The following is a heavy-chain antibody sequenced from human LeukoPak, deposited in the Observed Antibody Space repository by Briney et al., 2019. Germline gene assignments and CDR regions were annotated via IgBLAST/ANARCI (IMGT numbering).Heavy chain of an antibody. CDR3: AREELERLGDYYYYYMDV. Sequence: ASVKVSCKASGYIFTDYAIHWLRQAPGQRPEWMGWMNAGNGNTKYSQKFQGRITLIRDTSAATAYMELRSLRSDDTAVYYCAREELERLGDYYYYYMDVWGKGTTVTISS. V-gene: IGHV1-3*01. J-gene: IGHJ6*03. D-gene: IGHD1-1*01. CDR1: GYIFTDYA. CDR2: MNAGNGNT.